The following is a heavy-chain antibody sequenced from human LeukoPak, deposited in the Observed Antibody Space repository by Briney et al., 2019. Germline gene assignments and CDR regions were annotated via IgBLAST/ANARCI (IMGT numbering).Heavy chain of an antibody. CDR3: ATAYYYDRSFDY. CDR2: FDPEDGET. D-gene: IGHD3-22*01. J-gene: IGHJ4*02. V-gene: IGHV1-24*01. Sequence: ASVKVSCKVSGYTLTELSMHWVRQAPGKGLEWMGGFDPEDGETIYAQKFQGRVTMTEDTSTDTAYMELSSLRSEDTAVYYCATAYYYDRSFDYRGQGTLVTVSS. CDR1: GYTLTELS.